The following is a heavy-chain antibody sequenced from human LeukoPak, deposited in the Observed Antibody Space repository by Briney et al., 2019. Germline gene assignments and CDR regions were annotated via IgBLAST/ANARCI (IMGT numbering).Heavy chain of an antibody. CDR3: ARGALLPDF. CDR1: GFNCSSDG. CDR2: ISKSDGST. V-gene: IGHV3-23*01. Sequence: GYLRGSCAATGFNCSSDGMAWVRKAPGKELAWVSSISKSDGSTYYADSVKGRFTISRDNSKNTLYLHMDSLRVEDTAIYYCARGALLPDFRGQGTLVTVSS. J-gene: IGHJ4*02.